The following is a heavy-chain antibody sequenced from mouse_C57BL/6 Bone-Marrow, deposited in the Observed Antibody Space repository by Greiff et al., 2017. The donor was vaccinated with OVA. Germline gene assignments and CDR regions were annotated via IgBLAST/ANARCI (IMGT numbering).Heavy chain of an antibody. D-gene: IGHD1-1*01. J-gene: IGHJ2*01. Sequence: EVHLVESGGGLVKPGGSLKLSCAASGFTFSDYGMHWVRQAPEKGLEWVAYISSGSSTIYYADTVKGRFTISRDNAKNTLFLQMTSLRSEDTAMYYCARQLLYFDYWGQGTTLTVSS. CDR3: ARQLLYFDY. CDR2: ISSGSSTI. V-gene: IGHV5-17*01. CDR1: GFTFSDYG.